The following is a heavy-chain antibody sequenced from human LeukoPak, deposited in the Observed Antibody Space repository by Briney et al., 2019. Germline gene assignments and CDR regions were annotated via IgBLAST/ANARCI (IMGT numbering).Heavy chain of an antibody. J-gene: IGHJ4*02. CDR3: VFGGCSSTSCYPRRDY. D-gene: IGHD2-2*01. V-gene: IGHV1-18*01. CDR1: GYKFKTYG. Sequence: ASVKVSCKASGYKFKTYGISWVRQVPGQGLEWMGWINAYRGNTEYEQNVQSRLTMATDTSTTTTYMELRSLRSDDTATYYCVFGGCSSTSCYPRRDYWGQGTLVTVSS. CDR2: INAYRGNT.